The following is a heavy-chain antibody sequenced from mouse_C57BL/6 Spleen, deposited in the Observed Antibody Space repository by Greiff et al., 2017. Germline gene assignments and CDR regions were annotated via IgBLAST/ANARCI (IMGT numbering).Heavy chain of an antibody. CDR3: TRAPYYYGSSPYAMDY. J-gene: IGHJ4*01. Sequence: DVKLVESGEGLVKPGGSLKLSCAASGFTFISYAMSWVRQTPEKRLEWVAYISSGGDYIYYADTVKGRFTISRDNARNTLYLQMSSLKSEDTAMYYCTRAPYYYGSSPYAMDYWGQGTSVTVSS. D-gene: IGHD1-1*01. CDR2: ISSGGDYI. V-gene: IGHV5-9-1*02. CDR1: GFTFISYA.